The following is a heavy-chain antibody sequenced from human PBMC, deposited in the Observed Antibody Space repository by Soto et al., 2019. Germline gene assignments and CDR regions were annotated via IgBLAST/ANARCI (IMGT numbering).Heavy chain of an antibody. CDR3: ARAYCSGGSCYYLDH. J-gene: IGHJ4*02. Sequence: SETLSLTCTVSGGSVSSTSHYWTWIRQPPGKGMEYIGYVYDTESTNYNPSLKSRVTISIDTSKNHISLKLSSVTAADTAVYYCARAYCSGGSCYYLDHWGQGTLVTVSS. D-gene: IGHD2-15*01. V-gene: IGHV4-61*03. CDR2: VYDTEST. CDR1: GGSVSSTSHY.